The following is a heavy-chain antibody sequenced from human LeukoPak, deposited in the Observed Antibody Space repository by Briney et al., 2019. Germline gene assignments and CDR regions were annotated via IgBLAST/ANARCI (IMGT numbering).Heavy chain of an antibody. CDR2: ISSSSSYI. J-gene: IGHJ4*02. CDR3: ARAPRGGALDY. Sequence: GGSLRLSCAASGFTFSSYSMNWVRQAPGKGLEWVPSISSSSSYIYYADSVKGRFTISRDNAKNSLYLQMNSLRAEDTAVYYCARAPRGGALDYWGQGTLVTVSS. CDR1: GFTFSSYS. V-gene: IGHV3-21*01. D-gene: IGHD3-16*01.